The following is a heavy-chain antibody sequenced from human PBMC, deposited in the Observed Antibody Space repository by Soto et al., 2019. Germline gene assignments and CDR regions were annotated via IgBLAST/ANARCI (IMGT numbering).Heavy chain of an antibody. V-gene: IGHV3-23*01. Sequence: GGSLRLSCAASGFTFVTTDMSWVRQAPGEGLEWVSTIDGSGGITYYADSVKGRFTISRDNSRNTVYLQMNSLRGDDTALYYCVKNSGWFNTWGQGALVTVSS. J-gene: IGHJ5*02. D-gene: IGHD3-10*01. CDR1: GFTFVTTD. CDR3: VKNSGWFNT. CDR2: IDGSGGIT.